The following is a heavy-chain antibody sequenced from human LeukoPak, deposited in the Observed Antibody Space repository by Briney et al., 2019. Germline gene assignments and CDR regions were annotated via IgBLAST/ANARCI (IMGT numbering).Heavy chain of an antibody. V-gene: IGHV4-59*01. CDR2: IYYSGST. J-gene: IGHJ6*02. Sequence: SETLSLTCTVSGGSISSYYWSWIRQPPGKGLEWIGHIYYSGSTNYNPSLKSRVTISVDTSKNQFSLKLSSVTAADTAVYYCARDRSYYYGMDVWGQGTTVTVSS. CDR1: GGSISSYY. CDR3: ARDRSYYYGMDV.